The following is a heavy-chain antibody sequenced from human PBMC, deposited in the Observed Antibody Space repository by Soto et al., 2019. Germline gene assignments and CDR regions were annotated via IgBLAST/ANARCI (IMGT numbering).Heavy chain of an antibody. CDR2: ISAYNGNT. D-gene: IGHD3-22*01. V-gene: IGHV1-18*01. J-gene: IGHJ4*02. CDR3: ARVNYYDSSGYYFDY. CDR1: GYTFTSYG. Sequence: ASVKVSCQASGYTFTSYGISWVRQAPGQGLEWMGWISAYNGNTNYAQKLQGRVTMTTDTSTSTAYMELRSLRSDDTAVYYCARVNYYDSSGYYFDYWGQGTLVTVSS.